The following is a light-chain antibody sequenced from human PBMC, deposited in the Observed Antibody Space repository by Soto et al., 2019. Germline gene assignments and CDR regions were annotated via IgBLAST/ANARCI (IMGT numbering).Light chain of an antibody. CDR3: PQYDSSPLT. CDR2: GAS. V-gene: IGKV3-20*01. CDR1: QSVSSSY. Sequence: EIVLTQSPGTLSLSPGERATLSCRASQSVSSSYLAWYQQKPGQAPRLLIYGASSRATGIPDRFSGSGSGTDFTLTTSRLEPEDFAVYYCPQYDSSPLTFGGGTKVEIK. J-gene: IGKJ4*01.